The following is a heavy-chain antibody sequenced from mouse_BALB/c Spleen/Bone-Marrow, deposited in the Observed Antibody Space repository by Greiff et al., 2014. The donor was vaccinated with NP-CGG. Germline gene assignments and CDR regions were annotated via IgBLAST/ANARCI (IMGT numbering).Heavy chain of an antibody. D-gene: IGHD2-10*01. CDR1: GYTFTSYY. Sequence: VQLQQSGAKLVKPGASVKLSCKASGYTFTSYYLYWVKQRPGQGLEWIGEINPSNGGTNFNERFKSKASLTVDKSSSTAYMQLNSLTSEDSAVYYCTRRSLLSDYYSMDYWGQGTSVTVSS. CDR2: INPSNGGT. CDR3: TRRSLLSDYYSMDY. J-gene: IGHJ4*01. V-gene: IGHV1S16*01.